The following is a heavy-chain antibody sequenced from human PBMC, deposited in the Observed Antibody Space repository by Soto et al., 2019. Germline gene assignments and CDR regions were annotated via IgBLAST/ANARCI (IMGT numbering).Heavy chain of an antibody. CDR2: IHYSGST. V-gene: IGHV4-59*08. CDR1: GGSISGYH. Sequence: PSETLSLTCTVSGGSISGYHWSWIRQPPGKGLEWMGHIHYSGSTNYNPSLKSRVTISVDTSKKQFSLKLSSVAAADTAVYYCARLHIVETELWFDPWGRGTLVTVS. CDR3: ARLHIVETELWFDP. J-gene: IGHJ5*02. D-gene: IGHD2-15*01.